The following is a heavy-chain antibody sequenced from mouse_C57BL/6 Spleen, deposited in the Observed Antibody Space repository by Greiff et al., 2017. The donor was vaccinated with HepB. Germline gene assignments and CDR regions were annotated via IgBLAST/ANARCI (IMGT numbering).Heavy chain of an antibody. D-gene: IGHD2-4*01. CDR3: TREDDYDGNAMDY. V-gene: IGHV1-15*01. J-gene: IGHJ4*01. Sequence: VQLQQSGAELVRPGASVTLSCKASGYTFTDYEMHWVKQTPVHGLEWIGAIDPETGGTAYNQKFEGKAILTADKSSSTAYMELRSLTSEDSAVYYCTREDDYDGNAMDYWGQGTSVTVSS. CDR1: GYTFTDYE. CDR2: IDPETGGT.